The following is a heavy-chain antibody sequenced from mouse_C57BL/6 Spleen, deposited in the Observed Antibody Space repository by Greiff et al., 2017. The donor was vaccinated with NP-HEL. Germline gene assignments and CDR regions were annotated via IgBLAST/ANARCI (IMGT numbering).Heavy chain of an antibody. D-gene: IGHD3-3*01. CDR1: GYTFTDYY. V-gene: IGHV1-26*01. CDR3: ARRGRGWYFDV. CDR2: INPNNGGT. J-gene: IGHJ1*03. Sequence: EVQLQQSGPELVKPGASVKISCKASGYTFTDYYMNWVKQSHGKSLEWIGDINPNNGGTSYNQKFKGKATLTVEKSSSTAYMELRSLTSEDSAVYYCARRGRGWYFDVWGTGTTVTVSS.